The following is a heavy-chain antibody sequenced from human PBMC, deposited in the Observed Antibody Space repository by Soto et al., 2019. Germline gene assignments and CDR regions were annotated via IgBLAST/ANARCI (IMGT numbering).Heavy chain of an antibody. CDR1: GGSISSYW. J-gene: IGHJ4*02. Sequence: QVQLQESGPGLVKPSETLSLTCTVSGGSISSYWWSWIRQPPGKGLEWIGGIYYIGSTNYNPSLKGRVTMSVDTSKNQISLTLTSVTAADTAVYYCASYVQGASIDYWGQGTLVTVSS. V-gene: IGHV4-59*01. CDR2: IYYIGST. CDR3: ASYVQGASIDY. D-gene: IGHD1-1*01.